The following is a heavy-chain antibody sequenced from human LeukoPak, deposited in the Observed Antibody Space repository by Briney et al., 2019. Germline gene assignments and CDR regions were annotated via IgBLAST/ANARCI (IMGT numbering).Heavy chain of an antibody. D-gene: IGHD3-10*01. J-gene: IGHJ4*02. CDR3: ARSPPDYYGSGRGSYFDY. Sequence: GGSLRLSCAASGFTFSSYAVHWVRQAPGRGLEWVAVISYDGSNKYYADSVKGRFTISRDNSKNTLYLQMNSLRAEDTAVYYCARSPPDYYGSGRGSYFDYWGQGTLVTVSS. CDR1: GFTFSSYA. V-gene: IGHV3-30*04. CDR2: ISYDGSNK.